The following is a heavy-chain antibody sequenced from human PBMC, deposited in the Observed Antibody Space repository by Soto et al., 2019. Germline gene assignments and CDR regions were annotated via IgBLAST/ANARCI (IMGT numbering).Heavy chain of an antibody. Sequence: PGGSLRLSCAASGFTFSSYSMNWVSQAPGKGLEWVSSISSSSSYIYYADSVKGRFTISRDNAKNSLYLQMNSLRAEDTAVYYCARDLLELRYFDWSPNWFDPWGQGTLVTVSS. CDR2: ISSSSSYI. J-gene: IGHJ5*02. D-gene: IGHD3-9*01. V-gene: IGHV3-21*01. CDR3: ARDLLELRYFDWSPNWFDP. CDR1: GFTFSSYS.